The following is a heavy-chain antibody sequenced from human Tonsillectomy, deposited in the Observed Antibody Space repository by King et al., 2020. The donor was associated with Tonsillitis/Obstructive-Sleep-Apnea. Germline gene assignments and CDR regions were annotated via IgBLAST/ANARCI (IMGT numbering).Heavy chain of an antibody. CDR2: IDWDDDK. CDR3: ARITMVRGVVGIDY. D-gene: IGHD3-10*01. CDR1: GFSLSTSGMC. V-gene: IGHV2-70*11. Sequence: VTLKESGPALVTPTQTLTLTCTFSGFSLSTSGMCVSWIRQPPGKALEWLARIDWDDDKYYSTSLKTRLTISKDTSKNQVVLTMTNMDPEDTATYYCARITMVRGVVGIDYWGQGTLVTVSS. J-gene: IGHJ4*02.